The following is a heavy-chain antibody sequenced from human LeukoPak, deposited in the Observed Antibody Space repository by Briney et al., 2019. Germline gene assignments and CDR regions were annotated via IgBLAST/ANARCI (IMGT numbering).Heavy chain of an antibody. CDR1: GYTFTSYY. D-gene: IGHD2-15*01. J-gene: IGHJ4*02. CDR2: INPSGGST. CDR3: ARVKCSGGSCYSVDFDY. V-gene: IGHV1-46*01. Sequence: ASVKVSCKASGYTFTSYYMHWVRQAPGQGLEWMGIINPSGGSTSYAQKFQGRVTMTRDTSTSTVYMELSSLRSEDTAVYYCARVKCSGGSCYSVDFDYWSQGTLVTVSS.